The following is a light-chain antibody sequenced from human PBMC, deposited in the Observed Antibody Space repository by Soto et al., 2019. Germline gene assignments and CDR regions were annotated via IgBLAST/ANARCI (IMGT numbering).Light chain of an antibody. CDR2: DTS. Sequence: EIVLTQSPGTLSLSPGERATLSCRASQSVPNNYLAWYQQKPGQAPRFVIYDTSTRATGVPTRFSGSRSGAEFTLTINSLQSEDFAVYYCQPYNNWPLTFGQGTKV. J-gene: IGKJ4*01. V-gene: IGKV3-15*01. CDR3: QPYNNWPLT. CDR1: QSVPNNY.